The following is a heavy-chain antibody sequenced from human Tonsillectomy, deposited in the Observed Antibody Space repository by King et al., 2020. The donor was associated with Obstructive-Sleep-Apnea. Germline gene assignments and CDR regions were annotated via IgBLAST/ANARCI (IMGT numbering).Heavy chain of an antibody. Sequence: QLVQSGGGLVQPGGSLRLSCAVSGFTFRSYAMNWVRQAPGKGLEWVSTLSGSDGSTYYADSVKGRFTISRDNSKNTRYLQMNSLRVEDTAEYYCAKVSRDGGIVEVPTAKEYYYYYYDLDVWGQGTTVTVSS. CDR1: GFTFRSYA. J-gene: IGHJ6*02. V-gene: IGHV3-23*04. CDR3: AKVSRDGGIVEVPTAKEYYYYYYDLDV. D-gene: IGHD2-2*01. CDR2: LSGSDGST.